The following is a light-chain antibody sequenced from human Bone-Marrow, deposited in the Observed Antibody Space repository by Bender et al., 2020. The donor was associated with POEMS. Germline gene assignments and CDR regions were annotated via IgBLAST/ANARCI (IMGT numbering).Light chain of an antibody. CDR1: ALPKQY. CDR3: QSTDSSGTYWV. V-gene: IGLV3-25*03. J-gene: IGLJ3*02. Sequence: SYELTQPPSVSVSPGQTARITCSGDALPKQYAYWYQQKPGQAPVLVMYKDSERPSVIPERFSGSSSGTTVTLTISGVQAEDEADYYCQSTDSSGTYWVFGGGTKLTVL. CDR2: KDS.